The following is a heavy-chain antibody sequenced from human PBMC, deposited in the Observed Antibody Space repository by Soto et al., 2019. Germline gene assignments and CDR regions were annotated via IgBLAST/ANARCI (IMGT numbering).Heavy chain of an antibody. CDR2: ISFVGRNQ. CDR3: AKASSVTAAGSAGWFDP. V-gene: IGHV3-30*18. Sequence: QVQLVESGGGVVQPGRSLRLSCAASGFAFNTYGLHWVRQAPGKGLEWVAAISFVGRNQYYADYVKDRFTISRDKSNSTLYLQMNSLGAEDKATYFCAKASSVTAAGSAGWFDPWGPGTLVIVSS. CDR1: GFAFNTYG. J-gene: IGHJ5*02. D-gene: IGHD6-13*01.